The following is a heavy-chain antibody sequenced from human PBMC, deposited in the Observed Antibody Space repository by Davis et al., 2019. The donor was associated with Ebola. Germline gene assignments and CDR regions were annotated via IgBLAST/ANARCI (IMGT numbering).Heavy chain of an antibody. D-gene: IGHD3-16*01. CDR2: IYSSGRT. CDR3: AKGISGGTVTLGD. V-gene: IGHV3-66*01. J-gene: IGHJ1*01. Sequence: GESLKISCAASGFSFGKHWLHWVRQAPGKGLEWVSVIYSSGRTFYADSVKGRFTISRDNSKNTLYLQMNSLRTEDTAVYHCAKGISGGTVTLGDWGQGTLVTVSS. CDR1: GFSFGKHW.